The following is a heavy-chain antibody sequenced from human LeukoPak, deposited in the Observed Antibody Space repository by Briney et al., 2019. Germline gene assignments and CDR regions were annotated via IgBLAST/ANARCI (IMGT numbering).Heavy chain of an antibody. CDR1: GGTFSSYA. J-gene: IGHJ3*02. Sequence: SVKVSCKASGGTFSSYAISWVRQAPGQGLEWMGRIIPILGIANYAQKFQGRVTMTRNTSISTAYMELSSLRSEDTAVYYCARGDSDDGAFDIWGQGTMVTVSS. CDR2: IIPILGIA. CDR3: ARGDSDDGAFDI. V-gene: IGHV1-69*04. D-gene: IGHD1-1*01.